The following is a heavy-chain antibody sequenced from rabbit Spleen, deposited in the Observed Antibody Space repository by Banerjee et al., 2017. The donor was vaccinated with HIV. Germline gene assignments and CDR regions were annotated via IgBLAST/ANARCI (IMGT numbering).Heavy chain of an antibody. J-gene: IGHJ6*01. CDR1: GFTLSSYY. V-gene: IGHV1S7*01. D-gene: IGHD1-1*01. CDR3: ARDTSSSFSSYGMDL. Sequence: HLKESGGGLVQSGGSLKLSCTASGFTLSSYYMNWVRQAPGKGLEWIGYIDPIFGITYYANWVNGRFSISRENAQNTVFLQMTSLTAADTATYFCARDTSSSFSSYGMDLWGPGTLVTVS. CDR2: IDPIFGIT.